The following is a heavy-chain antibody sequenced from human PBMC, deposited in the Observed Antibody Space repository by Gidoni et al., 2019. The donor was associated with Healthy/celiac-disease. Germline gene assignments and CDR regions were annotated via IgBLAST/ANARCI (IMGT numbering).Heavy chain of an antibody. Sequence: QVQLQQWGAGLLKPSETLSLTCAVYGGSFSGYSWSWIRQPPGKGLEWIGEINHSGSTNYNPSLKSRVTISVDTSKNQFSLKLSSVTAADTAVYYCARVRPYCSSTSCTRGGWFDPWGQGTLVTVSS. D-gene: IGHD2-2*01. CDR2: INHSGST. J-gene: IGHJ5*02. V-gene: IGHV4-34*01. CDR3: ARVRPYCSSTSCTRGGWFDP. CDR1: GGSFSGYS.